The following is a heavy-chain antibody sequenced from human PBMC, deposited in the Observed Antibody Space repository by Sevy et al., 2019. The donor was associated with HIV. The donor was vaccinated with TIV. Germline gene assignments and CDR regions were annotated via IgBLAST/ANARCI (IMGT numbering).Heavy chain of an antibody. CDR3: ARVTMDRDGYNYMDY. Sequence: SENLSLTCAVYGGSFSGYYWNWIRQPPGKGLEWLGEIKHSGSTDYNPSLKSRVTISVDTSKNQFSLKLKSVTAADTAVYYCARVTMDRDGYNYMDYWGQGTLVTVSS. J-gene: IGHJ4*02. CDR2: IKHSGST. D-gene: IGHD5-12*01. CDR1: GGSFSGYY. V-gene: IGHV4-34*01.